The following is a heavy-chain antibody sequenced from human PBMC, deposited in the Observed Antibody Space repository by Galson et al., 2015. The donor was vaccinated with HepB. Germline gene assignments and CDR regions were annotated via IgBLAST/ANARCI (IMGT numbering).Heavy chain of an antibody. CDR1: GGSIGSSSPY. D-gene: IGHD1-26*01. CDR3: VRRRSWELDFDY. V-gene: IGHV4-39*01. J-gene: IGHJ4*02. Sequence: SETLSLTCTVSGGSIGSSSPYWGWIRQPPGKGLEWIGTIYYSGSTYYNPSLKSRVTISVDTSKNQFSLKLSSVIAADTSVYYCVRRRSWELDFDYWGQGTLVTVSS. CDR2: IYYSGST.